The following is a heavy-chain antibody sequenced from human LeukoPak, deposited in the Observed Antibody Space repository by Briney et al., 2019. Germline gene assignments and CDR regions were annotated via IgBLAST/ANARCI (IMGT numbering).Heavy chain of an antibody. CDR2: ISSSGITI. J-gene: IGHJ4*02. CDR3: AKDSGYCSGGSCYSIDY. V-gene: IGHV3-48*03. Sequence: GGSLRLSCAASGFLFSSFEVNWVRQAPGKGLEWVSYISSSGITIYYADSVKGRFTISRDNSKNTLYLQMNSLRAEDTAVYYCAKDSGYCSGGSCYSIDYWGQGTLVTVSS. CDR1: GFLFSSFE. D-gene: IGHD2-15*01.